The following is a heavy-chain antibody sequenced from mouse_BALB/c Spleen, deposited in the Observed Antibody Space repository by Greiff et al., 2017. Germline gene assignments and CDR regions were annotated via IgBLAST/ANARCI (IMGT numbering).Heavy chain of an antibody. V-gene: IGHV1-87*01. J-gene: IGHJ3*01. CDR3: ARSGDYDVGWFAY. CDR1: GYTFTSYW. D-gene: IGHD2-4*01. CDR2: IYPGDGDT. Sequence: QVQLKQSGAELARPGASVKLSCKASGYTFTSYWMQWVKQRPGQGLEWIGAIYPGDGDTRYTQKFKGKATLTADKSSSTAYMQLSSLASEDSAVYYCARSGDYDVGWFAYWGQGTLVTVSA.